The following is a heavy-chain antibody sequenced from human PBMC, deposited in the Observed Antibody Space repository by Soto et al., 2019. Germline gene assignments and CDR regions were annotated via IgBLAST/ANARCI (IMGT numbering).Heavy chain of an antibody. J-gene: IGHJ4*02. Sequence: QGQLVQSGGEVKKPGASVKVSCKASGYTFTSYGISWVRQAPGQGLEWMGWISGYNGNTKYGQKFQGRVTMTTDTSTSTAYMELRSLRSDDTAVYYCARAGCSSTRCPLDGLDYWGQGTLVTVSS. CDR2: ISGYNGNT. V-gene: IGHV1-18*01. CDR1: GYTFTSYG. D-gene: IGHD2-2*01. CDR3: ARAGCSSTRCPLDGLDY.